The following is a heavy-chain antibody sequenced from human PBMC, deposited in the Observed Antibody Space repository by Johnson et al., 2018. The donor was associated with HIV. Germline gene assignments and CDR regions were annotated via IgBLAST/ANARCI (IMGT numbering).Heavy chain of an antibody. D-gene: IGHD3-22*01. V-gene: IGHV3-13*01. CDR2: IGPAGDT. CDR3: VRVAAGSSGYYRDAFDI. Sequence: EVQLVESGGGLVQPGGSLRLSCAASGFTFSNYDMHWVRQTTEKGLEWVSAIGPAGDTSYPDSVKGRFTISRENAKNSLYLQMNSLRAGDTAVYFCVRVAAGSSGYYRDAFDIWCQGTMVTVSS. CDR1: GFTFSNYD. J-gene: IGHJ3*02.